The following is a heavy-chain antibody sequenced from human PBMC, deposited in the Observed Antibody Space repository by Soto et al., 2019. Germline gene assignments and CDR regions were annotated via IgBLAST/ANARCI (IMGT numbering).Heavy chain of an antibody. V-gene: IGHV1-46*01. CDR2: IHPSGDT. CDR3: VRGYXKTSPCSGDFQF. CDR1: GYKFTTYF. D-gene: IGHD2-15*01. Sequence: ASVKVSCKASGYKFTTYFIHWVRQAPGQGLEWMGMIHPSGDTGYAQKFRGRVTMTIDTSTTTAYMELRNLTSEDTAVYFSVRGYXKTSPCSGDFQFWGQGTLVPVSS. J-gene: IGHJ1*01.